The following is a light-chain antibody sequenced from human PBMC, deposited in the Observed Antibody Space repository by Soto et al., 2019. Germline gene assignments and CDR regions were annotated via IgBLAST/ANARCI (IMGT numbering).Light chain of an antibody. CDR3: QHYNSYSEA. J-gene: IGKJ1*01. Sequence: DIQMTQSPSTLSGSVGDRVTITCRASQTISSWLAWYQQKPGKAPKLLIYKASTLKSGGPSRFSGSGSGTEFTLTINSLQPDDFAAYFCQHYNSYSEAFGQGTKVDIK. V-gene: IGKV1-5*03. CDR2: KAS. CDR1: QTISSW.